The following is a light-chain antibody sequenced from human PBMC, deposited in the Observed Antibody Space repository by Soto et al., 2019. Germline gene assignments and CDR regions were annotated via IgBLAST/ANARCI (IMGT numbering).Light chain of an antibody. CDR1: QSVSSSY. J-gene: IGKJ1*01. V-gene: IGKV3-20*01. CDR2: GAS. CDR3: QQYGSSPGT. Sequence: ETVLTQSPGTLSLSPGERATLSCRASQSVSSSYLAWYQQKPGQAPRLLIYGASSRATGIPDRFSGRGSGTDFTLTISRLEPEDFAVYYWQQYGSSPGTFGQGTKVEIK.